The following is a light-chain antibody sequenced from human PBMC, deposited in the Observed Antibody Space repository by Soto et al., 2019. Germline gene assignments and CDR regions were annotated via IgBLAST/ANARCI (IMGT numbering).Light chain of an antibody. CDR3: QQYTRSLWT. CDR2: GAS. Sequence: PGERATLSCRASQSVTSAYLAWYQQKPGQAPRLLIHGASNRATGISDRFSGSGSGTEFTLTISRLEPEDFAVYYCQQYTRSLWTFGQGTKLEIK. CDR1: QSVTSAY. J-gene: IGKJ1*01. V-gene: IGKV3-20*01.